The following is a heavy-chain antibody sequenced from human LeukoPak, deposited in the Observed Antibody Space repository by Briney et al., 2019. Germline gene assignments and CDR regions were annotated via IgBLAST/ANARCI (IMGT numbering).Heavy chain of an antibody. Sequence: ASVKVSCKASGYTFTSYGISWVRQAPGQGLEWMGWISAYNGNTNYAQKLQGRVTMTTDTSTSTAYMELRSLRSDDTAVYYCARDLMELMGAIVAVDLYYFDYWGPGTLATVSS. V-gene: IGHV1-18*01. CDR3: ARDLMELMGAIVAVDLYYFDY. CDR1: GYTFTSYG. J-gene: IGHJ4*02. CDR2: ISAYNGNT. D-gene: IGHD1-26*01.